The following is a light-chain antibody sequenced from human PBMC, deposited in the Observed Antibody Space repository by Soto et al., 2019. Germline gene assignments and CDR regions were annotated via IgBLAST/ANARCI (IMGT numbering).Light chain of an antibody. Sequence: QSALTQPPSASGSPGQSVTISCTGTSSDVGAYNYVSWYQQHPGRAPKLMIYEGSKRPSGVSDRFSGSKSGITASLTISGLQAEDEADYYCCSYAGNPYVFGTGTKLTVL. CDR2: EGS. J-gene: IGLJ1*01. V-gene: IGLV2-8*01. CDR3: CSYAGNPYV. CDR1: SSDVGAYNY.